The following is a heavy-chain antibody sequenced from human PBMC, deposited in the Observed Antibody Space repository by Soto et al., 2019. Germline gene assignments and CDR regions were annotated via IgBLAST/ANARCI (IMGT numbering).Heavy chain of an antibody. V-gene: IGHV4-61*08. CDR2: IYYSGST. CDR1: GDSISSDAYY. CDR3: ARAYGGYADY. J-gene: IGHJ4*02. D-gene: IGHD5-12*01. Sequence: PSEPLSLTCTVSGDSISSDAYYWSWFRQPPGKGLEWIGYIYYSGSTNYNPSLKSRVTISVDTSKNQFSLKLSSVTAADTDVYYCARAYGGYADYWGQGALVTVSS.